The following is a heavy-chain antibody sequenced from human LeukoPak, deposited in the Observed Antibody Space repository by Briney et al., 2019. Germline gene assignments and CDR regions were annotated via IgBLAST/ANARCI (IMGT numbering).Heavy chain of an antibody. CDR3: ARVNWSGYDFRGAFDI. CDR1: GGSFSNYY. Sequence: SETLSLTCALYGGSFSNYYWTWIRQPPGKVLEWIGEINHSGSTNYNASLTSRVTISVDASKKQFSLKLSSVTAADTAVYYCARVNWSGYDFRGAFDIWGQGKTVTVSS. J-gene: IGHJ3*02. V-gene: IGHV4-34*01. D-gene: IGHD5-12*01. CDR2: INHSGST.